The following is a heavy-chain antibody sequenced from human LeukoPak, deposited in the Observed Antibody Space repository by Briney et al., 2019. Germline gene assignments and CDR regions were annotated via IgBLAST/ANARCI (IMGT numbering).Heavy chain of an antibody. CDR2: FEPEDGET. J-gene: IGHJ3*02. CDR3: ATQNSGSYWVEAFDI. D-gene: IGHD1-26*01. CDR1: GYTLTELS. Sequence: ASVKVSCKVSGYTLTELSMHWVRQAPGKGLEWMGGFEPEDGETIYAQKFQGRVTMTEDTSTDTAYMELSSLRSEDTAVYYCATQNSGSYWVEAFDIWGQGTMVTVSS. V-gene: IGHV1-24*01.